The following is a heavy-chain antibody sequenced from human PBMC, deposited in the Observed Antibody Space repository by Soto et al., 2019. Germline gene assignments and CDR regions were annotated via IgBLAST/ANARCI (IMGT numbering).Heavy chain of an antibody. CDR3: ARSGAYYDFWSGSYYYMDV. CDR2: INPNSGGT. Sequence: GASVKVSCKASRYTFTGYYMHWVRQAPGQGLEWMGWINPNSGGTNYAQKFQGWVTMTRDTSISTAYMELSRLRSDDTAVYYCARSGAYYDFWSGSYYYMDVWGKGTTVTVSS. CDR1: RYTFTGYY. D-gene: IGHD3-3*01. J-gene: IGHJ6*03. V-gene: IGHV1-2*04.